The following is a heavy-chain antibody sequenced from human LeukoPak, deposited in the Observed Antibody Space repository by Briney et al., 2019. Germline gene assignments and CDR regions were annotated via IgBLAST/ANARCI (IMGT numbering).Heavy chain of an antibody. CDR2: ISFDGSNT. Sequence: PGGSLRLSCAASGFTFRSYGMHWVRQAPGKGLEWVALISFDGSNTYYADSVKGRFTISRDNSKNTLYLHMNSLRPEDTSTYYCANENYYGSGSYPDYWGQGTLVTVSS. J-gene: IGHJ4*02. V-gene: IGHV3-30*18. CDR3: ANENYYGSGSYPDY. D-gene: IGHD3-10*01. CDR1: GFTFRSYG.